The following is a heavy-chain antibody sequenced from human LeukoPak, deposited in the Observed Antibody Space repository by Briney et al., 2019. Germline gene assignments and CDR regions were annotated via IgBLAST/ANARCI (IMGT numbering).Heavy chain of an antibody. CDR3: ANHYNYYDSSGFDY. CDR1: GFTFSSYA. V-gene: IGHV3-23*01. D-gene: IGHD3-22*01. Sequence: GGSLRLSCAASGFTFSSYAMSWVRQAPGKGLEWVSAISGSGGSTYYADSVKGRFTISRDNSKNTLYLQMNSLRAEDTAVYYCANHYNYYDSSGFDYWGQGTLVTVSS. J-gene: IGHJ4*02. CDR2: ISGSGGST.